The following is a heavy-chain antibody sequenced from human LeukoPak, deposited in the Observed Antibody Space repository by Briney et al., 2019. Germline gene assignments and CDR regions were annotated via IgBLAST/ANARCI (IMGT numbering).Heavy chain of an antibody. J-gene: IGHJ4*02. V-gene: IGHV3-23*01. CDR2: ISGSGGST. Sequence: GGSLRLSCAASGFTVSSNYMSWVRQAPGKGLEWVSAISGSGGSTYYADSVKGRFTFSRDNSKNTLYLQVNSLRAEDTAVYYCAKDAVAGTDYWGQGTLVTVSS. CDR1: GFTVSSNY. CDR3: AKDAVAGTDY. D-gene: IGHD6-19*01.